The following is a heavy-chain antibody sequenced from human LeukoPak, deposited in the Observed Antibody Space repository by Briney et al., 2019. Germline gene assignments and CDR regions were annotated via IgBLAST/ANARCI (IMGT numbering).Heavy chain of an antibody. V-gene: IGHV3-48*01. D-gene: IGHD6-6*01. CDR1: GFSFSSYS. J-gene: IGHJ4*02. CDR2: ISSGSNDI. CDR3: ARDSSSSFDY. Sequence: GGSLRLSCAASGFSFSSYSMMWVRQAPGRGLQWLSYISSGSNDIYYAGSVEGRFSISRDNARNSLDLQMNSLRAEDTAVYYCARDSSSSFDYWGQGTLVTVSS.